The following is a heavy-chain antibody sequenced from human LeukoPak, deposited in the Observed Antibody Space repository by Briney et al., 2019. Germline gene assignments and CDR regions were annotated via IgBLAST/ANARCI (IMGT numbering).Heavy chain of an antibody. Sequence: PSETLSLTCTVSGGSISSYYWSWIRQPPGKGLEWIGYIYYSGSTNYNPSLKSRVTISVDTSKNQFSLKLSSVTAADTAVYYCARGITMVRGVITVVKYWYFDLWGRGTLVTVSS. V-gene: IGHV4-59*01. D-gene: IGHD3-10*01. CDR3: ARGITMVRGVITVVKYWYFDL. CDR1: GGSISSYY. CDR2: IYYSGST. J-gene: IGHJ2*01.